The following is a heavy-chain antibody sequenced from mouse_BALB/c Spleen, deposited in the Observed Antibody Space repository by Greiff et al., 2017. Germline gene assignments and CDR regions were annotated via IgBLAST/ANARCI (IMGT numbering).Heavy chain of an antibody. V-gene: IGHV1S81*02. Sequence: VQLQQPGAELVKPGASVKLSCKASGYTFTSYYMYWVKQRPGQGLEWIGGFNPSNGGTNFNEKFKSKATLTVDKSSSTAYMQLSSLTSEDSAVYYCTRGDWLAYWGQGTLVTVSA. CDR2: FNPSNGGT. J-gene: IGHJ3*01. CDR3: TRGDWLAY. CDR1: GYTFTSYY.